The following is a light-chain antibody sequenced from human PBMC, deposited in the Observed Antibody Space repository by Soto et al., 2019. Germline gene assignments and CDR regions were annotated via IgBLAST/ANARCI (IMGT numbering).Light chain of an antibody. CDR2: DAS. Sequence: DIQMTQSPSSLSASVGDRVTITCQASHDISNYLNWYQQRPGKAPKLLIYDASNLEAGVPTRFSGSGSGTDFTLTISSLQPEDVATYFCQQFDNLPLTFGGGTKVDIK. CDR1: HDISNY. J-gene: IGKJ4*01. CDR3: QQFDNLPLT. V-gene: IGKV1-33*01.